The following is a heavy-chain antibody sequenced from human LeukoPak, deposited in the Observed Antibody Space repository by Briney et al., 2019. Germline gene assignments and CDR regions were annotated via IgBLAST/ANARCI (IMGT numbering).Heavy chain of an antibody. Sequence: ASVKVSCKAFGYTFTTYYIHWVRQAPGQGLEWMGWINPKSGDTNYAQKFQGRVTMTRDTSISTAYMELSRLRSDDTAVYYCATPPAAGIGNWFDPWGQGTLVTVSS. CDR3: ATPPAAGIGNWFDP. V-gene: IGHV1-2*02. CDR2: INPKSGDT. J-gene: IGHJ5*02. D-gene: IGHD6-13*01. CDR1: GYTFTTYY.